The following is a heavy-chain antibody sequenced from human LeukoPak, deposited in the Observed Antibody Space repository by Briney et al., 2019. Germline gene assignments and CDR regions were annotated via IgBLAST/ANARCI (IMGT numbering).Heavy chain of an antibody. Sequence: ASVKVSCKASGYTSTDYYIHWVRQAPGHGLEWMGRINPNTGGANYAQKFQGRVTMIRDTSITTANMELSKLRSDDTAVYYCARVGTSGWAFFDYWGQGALVTVSS. J-gene: IGHJ4*02. CDR1: GYTSTDYY. CDR2: INPNTGGA. D-gene: IGHD6-19*01. V-gene: IGHV1-2*06. CDR3: ARVGTSGWAFFDY.